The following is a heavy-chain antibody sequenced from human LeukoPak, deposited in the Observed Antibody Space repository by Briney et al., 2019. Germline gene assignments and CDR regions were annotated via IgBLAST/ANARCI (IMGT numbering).Heavy chain of an antibody. CDR1: GGSISSGGYS. D-gene: IGHD2-2*01. V-gene: IGHV4-30-2*01. CDR3: ARGGVSTSYSYYYYGMDV. Sequence: ASQTLSLTCAVPGGSISSGGYSWSWIRQPPGKGLEWIGYIYHSGSTYYNPSLKSRVTISVDRSKNQFSLKLSSVTAADTAVYYCARGGVSTSYSYYYYGMDVWGQGTTVTVSS. J-gene: IGHJ6*02. CDR2: IYHSGST.